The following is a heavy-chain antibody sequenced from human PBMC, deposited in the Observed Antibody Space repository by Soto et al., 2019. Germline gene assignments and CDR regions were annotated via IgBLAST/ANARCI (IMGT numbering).Heavy chain of an antibody. D-gene: IGHD6-13*01. CDR3: ARVGYPLQFDP. J-gene: IGHJ5*02. Sequence: PSETLSLTCAVYGGSFSGYYWSWIRQPPGKGLEWIGEINHSGSTNYNPSLKSRVTISVDTSKNQFSLKLSSVTAADTAVYYCARVGYPLQFDPWGQGTLVTV. CDR1: GGSFSGYY. CDR2: INHSGST. V-gene: IGHV4-34*01.